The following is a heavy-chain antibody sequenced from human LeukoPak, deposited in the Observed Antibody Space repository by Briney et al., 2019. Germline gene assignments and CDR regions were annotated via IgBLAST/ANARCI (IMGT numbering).Heavy chain of an antibody. D-gene: IGHD1-1*01. CDR1: GYSISSGYY. CDR2: IYYSGST. V-gene: IGHV4-38-2*01. Sequence: SETLSLTCAVSGYSISSGYYWGWIRQPPGKGLEWIGSIYYSGSTYYNPSLKSRVTISVDTSKNQFSLKLSSVTAADTAVYYCARLDGPAFGYYYYMDVWGKGTTVTVSS. CDR3: ARLDGPAFGYYYYMDV. J-gene: IGHJ6*03.